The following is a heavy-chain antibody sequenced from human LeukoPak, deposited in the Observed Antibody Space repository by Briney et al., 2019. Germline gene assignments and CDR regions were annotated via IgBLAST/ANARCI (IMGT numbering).Heavy chain of an antibody. CDR2: INPNSGGT. Sequence: ASVKVSCKASGGTFSSYAISWVRQAPGQGLEWMGWINPNSGGTNYAQKFQDRVTMTRDTSISTAYMELSRPRSDDTAVYYCARAPRAVANGKPFDYWGQGTLVTVSS. D-gene: IGHD6-19*01. J-gene: IGHJ4*02. CDR1: GGTFSSYA. V-gene: IGHV1-2*02. CDR3: ARAPRAVANGKPFDY.